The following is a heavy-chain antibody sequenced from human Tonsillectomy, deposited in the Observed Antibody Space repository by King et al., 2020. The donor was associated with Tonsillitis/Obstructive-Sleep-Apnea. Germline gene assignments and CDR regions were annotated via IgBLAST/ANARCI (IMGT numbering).Heavy chain of an antibody. D-gene: IGHD6-19*01. CDR3: AGIYFSSGWFS. CDR1: GFTFSSYA. Sequence: VQLVESGGGVVQPGRSLRLSCAASGFTFSSYAMHWVRQAPGKGLEWVAFVSNDGSNKYYADSVKGRFTISRDNSKNTLYLQMNSLRAGDTALYYCAGIYFSSGWFSWGQGTLVTVSS. CDR2: VSNDGSNK. V-gene: IGHV3-30*04. J-gene: IGHJ4*02.